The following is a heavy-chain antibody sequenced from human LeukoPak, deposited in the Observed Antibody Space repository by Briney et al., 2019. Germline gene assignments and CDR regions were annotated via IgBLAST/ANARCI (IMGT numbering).Heavy chain of an antibody. D-gene: IGHD3-3*01. CDR3: AREGFLDY. J-gene: IGHJ4*02. Sequence: GGSLRLSRAASGFTFSSYWMSWVRQAPGKGLEWVANMNQDGSQKNYVDSVKGRFTISRDNAKNSLYLQMNSLRAEDTAVYYCAREGFLDYWGQGTLVTVSS. V-gene: IGHV3-7*01. CDR1: GFTFSSYW. CDR2: MNQDGSQK.